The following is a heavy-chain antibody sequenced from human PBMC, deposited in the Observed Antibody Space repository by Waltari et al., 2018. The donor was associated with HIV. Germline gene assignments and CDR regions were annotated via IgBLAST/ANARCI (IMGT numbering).Heavy chain of an antibody. CDR1: GFNFAAYS. V-gene: IGHV3-49*04. CDR3: IRNQVFYFDY. CDR2: IRSKPHGGTT. D-gene: IGHD3-10*01. Sequence: EVQLVESGGGLAQPGRSLRLSCLGSGFNFAAYSVSWVRQAPGKRLEWVGFIRSKPHGGTTEYAASVKGRFSISRDDSNNIAYLQMNSLTVEDTAVYYCIRNQVFYFDYWGQGDLVTVSS. J-gene: IGHJ4*02.